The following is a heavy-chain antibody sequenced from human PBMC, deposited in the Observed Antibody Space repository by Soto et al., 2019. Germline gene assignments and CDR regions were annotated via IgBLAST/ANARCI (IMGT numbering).Heavy chain of an antibody. CDR2: IYYSAST. V-gene: IGHV4-59*08. CDR1: GGSISSYY. D-gene: IGHD2-21*02. J-gene: IGHJ4*02. Sequence: QVQLQESGPGLVKPSETLSLTCTVSGGSISSYYWSWIRQPPGKGLEWIGYIYYSASTNYSPSLKSRVTISVDTSKNQCSLNLSSVTAADTAVYYCARHLPYCGGDCYSLDYWGQGTLVTVSS. CDR3: ARHLPYCGGDCYSLDY.